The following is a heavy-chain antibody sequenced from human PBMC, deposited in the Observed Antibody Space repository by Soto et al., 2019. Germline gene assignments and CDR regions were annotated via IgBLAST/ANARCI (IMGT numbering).Heavy chain of an antibody. D-gene: IGHD2-21*02. CDR1: GFTFSSYG. J-gene: IGHJ4*02. CDR3: ARDRHGGDSFFDY. Sequence: QVQLVESGGGVVQPGRSLRLSCAASGFTFSSYGMHWVRQAPGKGLEWVAVIWYDGSNKYYADSVKGRFTISRDNSKNTLYLKMNSLRAEDTAVYYRARDRHGGDSFFDYWGQGTLVTVSS. V-gene: IGHV3-33*01. CDR2: IWYDGSNK.